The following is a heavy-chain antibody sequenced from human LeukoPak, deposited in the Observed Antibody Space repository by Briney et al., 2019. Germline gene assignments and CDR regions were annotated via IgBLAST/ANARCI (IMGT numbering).Heavy chain of an antibody. J-gene: IGHJ4*02. Sequence: GGSLRLSCAASGFTFSSSAMSWVRQATGKGLEWVSAISNNGGYTYYADSVKGRFTISRDNSKNTLYLQMNSLRAEDTAVYYCARGWGPNYYDRDWGQGTLVTVSS. CDR2: ISNNGGYT. CDR1: GFTFSSSA. V-gene: IGHV3-23*01. CDR3: ARGWGPNYYDRD. D-gene: IGHD3-22*01.